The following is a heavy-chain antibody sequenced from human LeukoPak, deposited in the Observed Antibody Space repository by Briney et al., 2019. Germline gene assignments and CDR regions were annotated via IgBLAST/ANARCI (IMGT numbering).Heavy chain of an antibody. J-gene: IGHJ5*02. CDR2: INTNTGNP. CDR1: GYTFTSYT. D-gene: IGHD3-10*01. CDR3: ARRITLVRGVRLGDWFDP. Sequence: GASVKVSCKASGYTFTSYTINWVRQAPGQGLGWMGWINTNTGNPTYAQGFTGRFVFSLDTSVSTAYLQISSLKAEDTAVYYCARRITLVRGVRLGDWFDPWGQGSLVTVSS. V-gene: IGHV7-4-1*02.